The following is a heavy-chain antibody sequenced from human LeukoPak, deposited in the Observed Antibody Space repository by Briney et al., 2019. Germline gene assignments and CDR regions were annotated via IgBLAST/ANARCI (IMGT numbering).Heavy chain of an antibody. Sequence: PSETLSLTCTVSGGSISSYYWSWIRQPPGKGLEWIGYIYYSGSTNYNPSLKSRVTISVDTSKNQFSLKLSSVTAADTAVCYCARDGDSSSWAFDYWGQGTLVTASS. CDR1: GGSISSYY. D-gene: IGHD6-13*01. V-gene: IGHV4-59*01. CDR2: IYYSGST. J-gene: IGHJ4*02. CDR3: ARDGDSSSWAFDY.